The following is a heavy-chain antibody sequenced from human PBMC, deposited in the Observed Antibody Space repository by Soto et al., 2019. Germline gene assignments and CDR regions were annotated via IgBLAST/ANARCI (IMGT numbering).Heavy chain of an antibody. CDR1: GGTFSKNT. CDR2: IMPVFGRP. CDR3: ARQFDYDTSGYYYAY. D-gene: IGHD3-22*01. Sequence: ASVKVSCKASGGTFSKNTISWVRQAPGQGLEWMGGIMPVFGRPNYAQKFQGRVTITADEYTRTAYTELSRLKSDDTAVYYCARQFDYDTSGYYYAYWGQGTQVTVSS. J-gene: IGHJ4*02. V-gene: IGHV1-69*13.